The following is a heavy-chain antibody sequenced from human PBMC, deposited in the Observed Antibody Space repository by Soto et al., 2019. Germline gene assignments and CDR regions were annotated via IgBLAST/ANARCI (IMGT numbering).Heavy chain of an antibody. CDR1: SGSISSSNW. Sequence: LSLTCAVSSGSISSSNWWSWVRQPPGKGLEWIGEIYHSGSTNYNPSLKSRVTISVDKSKNQFSLKLSSVTAADTAVYYCARVYCSGGSCIDYWGQGTLVTVSS. V-gene: IGHV4-4*02. J-gene: IGHJ4*02. CDR2: IYHSGST. D-gene: IGHD2-15*01. CDR3: ARVYCSGGSCIDY.